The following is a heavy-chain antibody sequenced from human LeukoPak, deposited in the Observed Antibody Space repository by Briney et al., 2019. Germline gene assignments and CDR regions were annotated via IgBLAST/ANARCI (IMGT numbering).Heavy chain of an antibody. D-gene: IGHD4-11*01. J-gene: IGHJ6*02. V-gene: IGHV1-2*02. CDR3: ARASGLPSPPDV. CDR1: GYTFTGYY. Sequence: ASVKVSCKASGYTFTGYYMHWVRQAPGQGLEWMGWINPNSGDTNYAQKFQGRVTMTRDTSTSTVYMELSSLRSEDTAVYYCARASGLPSPPDVWGQGTTVTVSS. CDR2: INPNSGDT.